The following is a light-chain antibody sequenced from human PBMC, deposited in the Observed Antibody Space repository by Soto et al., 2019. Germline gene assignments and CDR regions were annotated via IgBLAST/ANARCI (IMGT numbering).Light chain of an antibody. CDR2: AAS. Sequence: DIQMTQSPSSLSEFVGARVTITCRESKSIGGFLNWYQQKPGKAPKLLIYAASSLQSGVPSRFSGSGSGTDFTLTISSLQPEDFATYYCQQSYSTSWTFGQGTKVEIK. V-gene: IGKV1-39*01. CDR3: QQSYSTSWT. CDR1: KSIGGF. J-gene: IGKJ1*01.